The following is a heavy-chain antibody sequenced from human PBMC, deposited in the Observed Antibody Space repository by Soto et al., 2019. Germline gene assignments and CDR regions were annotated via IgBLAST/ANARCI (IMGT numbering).Heavy chain of an antibody. CDR3: AKEKIASTVADFFDY. D-gene: IGHD6-19*01. CDR2: ISGSGSST. V-gene: IGHV3-23*01. Sequence: GGALRLSCEASGFTYNNYAMTWVRQTPGKGLQWVSTISGSGSSTFYADSVRGRFTISRDNSKNTLYLQMNSLRAEDTALYYCAKEKIASTVADFFDYWGQGTLVTVSS. J-gene: IGHJ4*02. CDR1: GFTYNNYA.